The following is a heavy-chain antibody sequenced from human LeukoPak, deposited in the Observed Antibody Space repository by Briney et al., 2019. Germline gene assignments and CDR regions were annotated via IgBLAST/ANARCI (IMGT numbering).Heavy chain of an antibody. D-gene: IGHD2-15*01. Sequence: ASVKVSCKASGYTFTSYDINWVRQAPGQGLEWMGWMNPNSGNTGYAQKFQGRVTMTRNTSISTAYMELSSLRSEDTAVYYCARTYCSGGSCYSPFDYWGQGTLVTVSS. CDR2: MNPNSGNT. CDR1: GYTFTSYD. CDR3: ARTYCSGGSCYSPFDY. V-gene: IGHV1-8*01. J-gene: IGHJ4*02.